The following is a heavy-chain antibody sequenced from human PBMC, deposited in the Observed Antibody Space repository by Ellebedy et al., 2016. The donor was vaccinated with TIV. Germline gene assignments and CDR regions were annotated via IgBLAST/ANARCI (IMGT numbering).Heavy chain of an antibody. CDR2: MNQDGSDK. Sequence: GGSLRLSCAAFGFSFRSYWMSWVRQAPGKGLEWVANMNQDGSDKFYVDSVKGRFTISRDNAKNSLYLQMTSLRADDTAVYYCARAIYGASYLWGRGTLVTVSS. CDR1: GFSFRSYW. CDR3: ARAIYGASYL. D-gene: IGHD4-17*01. J-gene: IGHJ2*01. V-gene: IGHV3-7*01.